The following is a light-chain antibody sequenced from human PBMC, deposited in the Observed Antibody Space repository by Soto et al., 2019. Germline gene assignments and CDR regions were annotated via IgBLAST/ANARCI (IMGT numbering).Light chain of an antibody. CDR2: GAS. CDR1: QSVSGSY. Sequence: EVVLTQSPGTLSLSPGERATLSCRASQSVSGSYLAWYQQKPGQAPRLLVYGASSRATGIPDRFSGSGSGTDFTLTISRLEPEDFAVYSCQQYDSSPPTFG. J-gene: IGKJ1*01. V-gene: IGKV3-20*01. CDR3: QQYDSSPPT.